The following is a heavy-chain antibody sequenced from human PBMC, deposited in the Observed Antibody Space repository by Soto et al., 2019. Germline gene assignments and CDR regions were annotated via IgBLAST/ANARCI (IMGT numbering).Heavy chain of an antibody. CDR1: GFTFTSSA. V-gene: IGHV1-58*01. J-gene: IGHJ6*02. CDR2: IVVGSGNT. D-gene: IGHD5-12*01. Sequence: SVKVSCKASGFTFTSSAVQWVRQARGQRLEWIGWIVVGSGNTNYAQKFQERVTITRDMSTSTAYMELSSLRSEDTAVYYCAASLGTNYYYGMDVWGQGXTVTVSS. CDR3: AASLGTNYYYGMDV.